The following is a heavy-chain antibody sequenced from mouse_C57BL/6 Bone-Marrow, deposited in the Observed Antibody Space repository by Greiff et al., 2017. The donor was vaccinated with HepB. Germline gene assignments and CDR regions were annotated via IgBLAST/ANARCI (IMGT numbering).Heavy chain of an antibody. CDR2: TFYSGIT. J-gene: IGHJ1*03. CDR1: GFSINSDCY. V-gene: IGHV3-3*01. Sequence: EVQLKESGPSLVRPSQTLSLTCTVTGFSINSDCYWIWIRQFPGNKLEYIGYTFYSGITYYNPSLESRTYITRDTSKNQFSLKLSSVTTEDTATYYCARGDYYGSSPWWYFDVWGTGTTVTVSS. CDR3: ARGDYYGSSPWWYFDV. D-gene: IGHD1-1*01.